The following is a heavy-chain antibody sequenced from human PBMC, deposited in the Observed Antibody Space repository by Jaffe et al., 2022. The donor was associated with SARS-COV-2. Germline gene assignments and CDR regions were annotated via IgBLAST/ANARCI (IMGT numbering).Heavy chain of an antibody. Sequence: QVQLQQWGAGLLKPSETLSLTCAVYGGSFSGYYWSWIRQPPGKGLEWIGEINHSGSTNYNPSLKSRVTISVDTSKNQFSLKLSSVTAADTAVYYCARGIKMVRGVMRLYYYMDVWGKGTTVTVSS. CDR2: INHSGST. D-gene: IGHD3-10*01. V-gene: IGHV4-34*01. CDR1: GGSFSGYY. J-gene: IGHJ6*03. CDR3: ARGIKMVRGVMRLYYYMDV.